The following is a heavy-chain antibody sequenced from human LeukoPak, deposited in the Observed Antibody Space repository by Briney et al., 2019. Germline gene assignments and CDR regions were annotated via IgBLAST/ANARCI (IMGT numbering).Heavy chain of an antibody. CDR1: GFTVSGYS. J-gene: IGHJ4*02. D-gene: IGHD3-9*01. Sequence: GGSLRLSCAASGFTVSGYSMNWVRQAPGKGLEWVSCISSSSSTIYYADSVKGRFTISRDNAKNSLYLQMNSLRDEDTAVYYCARVRILSSSAYYLDCWGQGTLVTVSS. CDR3: ARVRILSSSAYYLDC. V-gene: IGHV3-48*02. CDR2: ISSSSSTI.